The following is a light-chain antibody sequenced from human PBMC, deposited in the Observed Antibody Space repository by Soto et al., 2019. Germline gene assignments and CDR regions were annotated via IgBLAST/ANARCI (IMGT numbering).Light chain of an antibody. Sequence: VMTQAPATLSVSPGERATLSCRASQTINNNIAWYQLKDGQAPRLLIYGASTRVTGIPTRFSGSGSGTEFTLTISSLQSEDFAIYYCQQSYTFGQGTKLEIK. V-gene: IGKV3-15*01. CDR2: GAS. CDR3: QQSYT. CDR1: QTINNN. J-gene: IGKJ2*01.